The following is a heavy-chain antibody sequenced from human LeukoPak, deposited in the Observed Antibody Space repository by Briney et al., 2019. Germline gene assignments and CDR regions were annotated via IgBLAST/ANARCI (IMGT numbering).Heavy chain of an antibody. V-gene: IGHV3-30*07. Sequence: GRSLRLSCAASGFTFSSYAMHWVRQAPGKGLEWVAVISYDGGNTYYADSVKGRFTISRDNSKNTLYLQLNSLRAEDTALYYCARAAQISDFWSGYSDAFDIWGQGTMVTVSS. CDR1: GFTFSSYA. D-gene: IGHD3-3*01. CDR2: ISYDGGNT. J-gene: IGHJ3*02. CDR3: ARAAQISDFWSGYSDAFDI.